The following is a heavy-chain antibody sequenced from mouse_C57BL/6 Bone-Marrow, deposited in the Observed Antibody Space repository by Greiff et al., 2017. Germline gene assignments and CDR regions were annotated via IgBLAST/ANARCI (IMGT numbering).Heavy chain of an antibody. J-gene: IGHJ4*01. CDR1: GYTFTSYW. CDR2: INPSNGGT. Sequence: QVQLQQPGTELVKPGASVKLSCKASGYTFTSYWMHWVKQRPGQGLEWIGNINPSNGGTNYNEKFKSKATLAVDKSSSTAYMQLSSLTSEDSAVYYCAREAHDYYGSSYDAMDYWGQGTSVTVSS. D-gene: IGHD1-1*01. V-gene: IGHV1-53*01. CDR3: AREAHDYYGSSYDAMDY.